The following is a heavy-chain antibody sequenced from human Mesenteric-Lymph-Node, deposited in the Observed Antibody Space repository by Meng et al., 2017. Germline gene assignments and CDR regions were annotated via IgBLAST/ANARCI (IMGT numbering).Heavy chain of an antibody. CDR2: VVYSGTT. J-gene: IGHJ4*02. V-gene: IGHV4-39*07. Sequence: SGPGLWKPSETPSLTCTVSGGSISSSSYYWAWIRQPPGEGLEWIGSVVYSGTTYYTSSLKSRVTISLDKSKNQLSLKLNSVTAADTAVYYCASSDYYRSDYWGQGTLVTVSS. CDR3: ASSDYYRSDY. D-gene: IGHD3-22*01. CDR1: GGSISSSSYY.